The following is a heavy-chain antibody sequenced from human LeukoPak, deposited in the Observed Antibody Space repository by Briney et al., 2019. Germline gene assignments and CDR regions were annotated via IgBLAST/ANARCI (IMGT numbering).Heavy chain of an antibody. CDR2: ISGSGGST. D-gene: IGHD1-26*01. V-gene: IGHV3-23*01. CDR1: GFTFSSYA. Sequence: GGSLRLSCTASGFTFSSYATTWVRQAPGKGLEWVSVISGSGGSTYYADSVKGRFTISRDNSKNTLYLQMNSLRAEDTAVYYCARDFPPHGYSGSSRWGQGTLVTVSS. J-gene: IGHJ4*02. CDR3: ARDFPPHGYSGSSR.